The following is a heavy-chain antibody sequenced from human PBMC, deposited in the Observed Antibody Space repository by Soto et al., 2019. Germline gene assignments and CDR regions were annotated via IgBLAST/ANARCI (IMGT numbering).Heavy chain of an antibody. V-gene: IGHV4-59*08. J-gene: IGHJ4*02. Sequence: SETLSLTCTVSGGSISSYYWSWIRQPPGKGLEWIGYIYYSGSTNYNPSLKSRVTISVDTSKNQFSLKLSSVTATDTAVYYCARQVHWNYFDYWGQGTLVTVSS. CDR3: ARQVHWNYFDY. CDR2: IYYSGST. D-gene: IGHD1-1*01. CDR1: GGSISSYY.